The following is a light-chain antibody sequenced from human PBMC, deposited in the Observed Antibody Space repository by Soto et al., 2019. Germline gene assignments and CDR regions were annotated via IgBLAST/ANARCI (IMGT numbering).Light chain of an antibody. Sequence: DIQMTQSPSSLSASVGDRVSITCRASQSITGYLNWYQQKPGKVPKLLIYAASTLQSGVPSRFSGRGSGTHFTLTISSLQPEDFATYYCQQANIFPFTFGGGTKVDIK. CDR2: AAS. CDR3: QQANIFPFT. V-gene: IGKV1-39*01. J-gene: IGKJ4*01. CDR1: QSITGY.